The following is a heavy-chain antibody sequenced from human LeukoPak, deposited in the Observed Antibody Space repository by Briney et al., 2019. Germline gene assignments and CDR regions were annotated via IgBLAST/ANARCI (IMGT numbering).Heavy chain of an antibody. CDR2: IYYSGST. CDR1: GGSISSSSYY. V-gene: IGHV4-39*01. Sequence: SETLSLTCTVSGGSISSSSYYWGWIRQPPGRGLEWIGSIYYSGSTYYNPSLKSRVTISVDTSKNQFSLKLSSVTAADTAVYYCARVLRYCSGGNCYSGGLGYMDVWGKGTTVTISS. J-gene: IGHJ6*03. D-gene: IGHD2-15*01. CDR3: ARVLRYCSGGNCYSGGLGYMDV.